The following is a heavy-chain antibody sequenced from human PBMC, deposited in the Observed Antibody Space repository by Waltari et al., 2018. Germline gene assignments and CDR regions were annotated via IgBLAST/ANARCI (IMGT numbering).Heavy chain of an antibody. CDR2: INPNTGVI. Sequence: QLQLVQSAAEVKPPGASVTVSCKPSGYTFTGYSIHWVRQAPVQGLEWMGRINPNTGVINYAQRFQGRVTMTRDTSISTAYMELSRLRSDDTAVYYCARDSQYYYDSSGPSDYWGQGTLVTVSS. CDR3: ARDSQYYYDSSGPSDY. J-gene: IGHJ4*02. D-gene: IGHD3-22*01. V-gene: IGHV1-2*06. CDR1: GYTFTGYS.